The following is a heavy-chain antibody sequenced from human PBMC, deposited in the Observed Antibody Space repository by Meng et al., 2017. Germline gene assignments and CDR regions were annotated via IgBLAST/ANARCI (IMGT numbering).Heavy chain of an antibody. D-gene: IGHD6-19*01. Sequence: GQRVQPGAEWNKPGASWKVSCKASGYTFTSYDINWVRQATGQGLEWMGWMNPNSGNTGYAQKFQGRVTITRNTSISTAYMELSSLRSEDTAVYYCARGLAVAGTVFWFDPWGQGTLVTVSS. V-gene: IGHV1-8*03. CDR3: ARGLAVAGTVFWFDP. CDR2: MNPNSGNT. CDR1: GYTFTSYD. J-gene: IGHJ5*02.